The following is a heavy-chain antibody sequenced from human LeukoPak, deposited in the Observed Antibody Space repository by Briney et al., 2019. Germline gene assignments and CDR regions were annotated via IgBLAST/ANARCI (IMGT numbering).Heavy chain of an antibody. CDR2: ISGSGGST. D-gene: IGHD5-18*01. J-gene: IGHJ4*02. Sequence: GGSLRLSCAASGFTFSSNAMSWVRQAPGKGLEWVSAISGSGGSTYYADFVKGRFTISRDNSKNTLYLQMNSLRAEDTAVYYCAKVVDTASSGSDYWGQGTLVTVSS. CDR3: AKVVDTASSGSDY. V-gene: IGHV3-23*01. CDR1: GFTFSSNA.